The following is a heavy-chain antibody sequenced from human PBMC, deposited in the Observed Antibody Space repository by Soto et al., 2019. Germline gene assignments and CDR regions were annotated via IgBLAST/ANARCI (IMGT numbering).Heavy chain of an antibody. D-gene: IGHD2-15*01. CDR2: INSDGSST. Sequence: SGGSLRLSCAASGFTFSSYWMHWVRQAPGKGLVWVSRINSDGSSTSYADSVKGRFTISRDNAKNTLYLQMNSLRAGDTAVYYCARVYCSGGSRYHLDYWGQGTLVTVSS. CDR1: GFTFSSYW. V-gene: IGHV3-74*01. CDR3: ARVYCSGGSRYHLDY. J-gene: IGHJ4*02.